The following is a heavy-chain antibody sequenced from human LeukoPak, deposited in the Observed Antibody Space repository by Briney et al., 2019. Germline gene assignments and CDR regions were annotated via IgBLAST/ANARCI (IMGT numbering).Heavy chain of an antibody. V-gene: IGHV4-4*01. J-gene: IGHJ5*02. CDR2: IYHSGST. CDR3: ARVGDIVVVPAAIPNWFDP. CDR1: GGSISSSNW. Sequence: TSGTLSLTCAVSGGSISSSNWWSWVRQPPGQGLEWIGEIYHSGSTNYNPSLKSRVTISVDKSKNQFSLKLSSVTAADTAVYCCARVGDIVVVPAAIPNWFDPWGQGTLVTVSS. D-gene: IGHD2-2*01.